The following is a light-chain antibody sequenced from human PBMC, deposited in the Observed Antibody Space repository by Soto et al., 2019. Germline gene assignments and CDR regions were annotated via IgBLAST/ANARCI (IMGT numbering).Light chain of an antibody. CDR1: QNIRRN. V-gene: IGKV3-15*01. CDR2: HAS. J-gene: IGKJ4*01. CDR3: QQYENWPPVT. Sequence: DIVMTQSPATLSVSPGERGTLSCRASQNIRRNLAWYQQKPGQAPRLLIYHASTRATGIPARFTGGGSGTEFTLTISSLQSDDFALYYCQQYENWPPVTFVGGTKVEIK.